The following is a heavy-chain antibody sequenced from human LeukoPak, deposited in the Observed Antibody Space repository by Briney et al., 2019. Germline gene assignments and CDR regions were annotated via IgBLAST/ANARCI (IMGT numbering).Heavy chain of an antibody. CDR2: VSAYNGNT. Sequence: ASVKVSCKASGYTFTSYGISWVRQAPGQGLEWMGWVSAYNGNTNYAQKLQGRVTMTTDTSTSTAYMELRSLRSDDTAVYYCARDLLDCSSTSCYVAIKDYYYGMDVWGNGTTVTVSS. CDR3: ARDLLDCSSTSCYVAIKDYYYGMDV. J-gene: IGHJ6*04. V-gene: IGHV1-18*04. CDR1: GYTFTSYG. D-gene: IGHD2-2*01.